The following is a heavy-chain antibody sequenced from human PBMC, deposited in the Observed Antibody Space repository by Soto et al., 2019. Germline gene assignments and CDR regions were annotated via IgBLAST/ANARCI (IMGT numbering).Heavy chain of an antibody. J-gene: IGHJ5*02. Sequence: EVQLVESGGGLVQPGRSLRLSCAASGFTFDDYAMHWVRQAPGKGLEWVSGISWNSGSIGYADSVKGRFTISRDNAKNARDLQMNSLRAEDTALYYCAKDIDGRQWLKWFDPWGQGTLVTVSS. CDR2: ISWNSGSI. CDR3: AKDIDGRQWLKWFDP. CDR1: GFTFDDYA. V-gene: IGHV3-9*01. D-gene: IGHD6-19*01.